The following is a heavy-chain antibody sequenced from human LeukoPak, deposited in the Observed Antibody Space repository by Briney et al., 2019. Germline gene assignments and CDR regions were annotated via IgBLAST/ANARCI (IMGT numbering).Heavy chain of an antibody. CDR3: AARRLLWFGELRGMDV. Sequence: SVKVSCKASGFTFTSSGMHWVRQARGQRLEWIGWIVVGSGNTNYAQKFQERVTITRDMSTSTAYMELSSLRSEDTAVYYCAARRLLWFGELRGMDVWGQGTTVTVSS. D-gene: IGHD3-10*01. V-gene: IGHV1-58*02. CDR2: IVVGSGNT. CDR1: GFTFTSSG. J-gene: IGHJ6*02.